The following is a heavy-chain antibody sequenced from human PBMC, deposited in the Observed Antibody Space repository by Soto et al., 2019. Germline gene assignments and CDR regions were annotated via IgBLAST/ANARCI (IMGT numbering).Heavy chain of an antibody. Sequence: ASVKVSCKASGYTFTGYYMHWVRQAPGQGLEWMGWINPNSGGTNYAQKFQGWVTMTRDTSIGTAYMELSRLRSDDTAVYYCAILPGYYDSTTWDAFDIWGQGTMVTVSS. CDR3: AILPGYYDSTTWDAFDI. CDR1: GYTFTGYY. CDR2: INPNSGGT. D-gene: IGHD3-22*01. J-gene: IGHJ3*02. V-gene: IGHV1-2*04.